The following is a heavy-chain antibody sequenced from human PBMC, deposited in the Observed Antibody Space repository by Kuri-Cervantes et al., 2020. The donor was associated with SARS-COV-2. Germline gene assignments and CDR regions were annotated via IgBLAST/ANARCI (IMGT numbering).Heavy chain of an antibody. D-gene: IGHD7-27*01. CDR3: ARVSGDSRFSYYMDV. V-gene: IGHV4-30-2*01. CDR1: GDSISRSTFY. J-gene: IGHJ6*03. Sequence: SETLSLTCTFSGDSISRSTFYWSWIRQPPGKGLEWIGYISQSGNTYYNPSLKSRVTISVDRSKNQFSLKVSSVSAADTAVYNCARVSGDSRFSYYMDVWGTGTTVTVSS. CDR2: ISQSGNT.